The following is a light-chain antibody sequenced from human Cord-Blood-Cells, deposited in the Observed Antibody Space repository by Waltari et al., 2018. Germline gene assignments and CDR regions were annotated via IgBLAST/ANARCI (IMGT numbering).Light chain of an antibody. V-gene: IGLV2-11*01. CDR3: CSYAGSYTWV. CDR2: DVS. CDR1: SSDVGGYNY. J-gene: IGLJ3*02. Sequence: QAALTQPRSVSGSTGQSVTIPCTGTSSDVGGYNYVSWYRQHPGKAPKLMIYDVSKRPSGVPVRFSGSKSGNTASLTISGLQAEDEADYYCCSYAGSYTWVFGGGTKLTVL.